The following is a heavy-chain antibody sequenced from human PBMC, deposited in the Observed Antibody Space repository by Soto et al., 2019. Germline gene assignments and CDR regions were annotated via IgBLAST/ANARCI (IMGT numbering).Heavy chain of an antibody. V-gene: IGHV4-30-4*01. CDR2: IYYRGRT. CDR1: GGAISSGDYY. J-gene: IGHJ1*01. CDR3: ATYSYSSGWYPVQH. D-gene: IGHD6-19*01. Sequence: QVQLQESGPGLVKPSQTLSLTCSVSGGAISSGDYYWRWIRRPPGKGLEWIGYIYYRGRTYYSPSLKSRVTISVDTSKNQFSLKLSSVTAAATAVYYCATYSYSSGWYPVQHWGQGTLVTVSS.